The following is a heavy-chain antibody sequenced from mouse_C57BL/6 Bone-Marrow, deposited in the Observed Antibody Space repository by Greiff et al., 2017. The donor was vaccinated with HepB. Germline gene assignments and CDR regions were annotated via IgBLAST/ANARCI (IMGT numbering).Heavy chain of an antibody. J-gene: IGHJ2*01. CDR2: ISSGSSTI. CDR3: ANYYFDY. CDR1: GFTFSDYG. Sequence: EVNVVESGGGLVKPGGSLKLSCAASGFTFSDYGMHWVRQAPEKGLEWVAYISSGSSTIYYADTVKGRFTISRDNAKNTLFLQMTSLRSEYTAMYYYANYYFDYWGQGTTLTVSS. V-gene: IGHV5-17*01.